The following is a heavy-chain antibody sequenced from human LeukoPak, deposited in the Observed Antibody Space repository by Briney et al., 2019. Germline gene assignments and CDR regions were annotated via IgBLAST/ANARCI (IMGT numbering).Heavy chain of an antibody. J-gene: IGHJ5*02. V-gene: IGHV1-46*01. Sequence: GASVKVSCKAFGYTFTSNYMHRVRQAPGQGPEWMGVISPSGGSTTYAQKFQGRVTLTRDMSTSTDYLELSSLRSEDTAVYYCARDRWLFDPWGQGTLVTVSS. D-gene: IGHD4-23*01. CDR1: GYTFTSNY. CDR3: ARDRWLFDP. CDR2: ISPSGGST.